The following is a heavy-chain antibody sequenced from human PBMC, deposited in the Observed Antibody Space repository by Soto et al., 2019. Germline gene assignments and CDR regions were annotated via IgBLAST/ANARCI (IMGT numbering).Heavy chain of an antibody. CDR2: ISAYNGNT. Sequence: ASVKVSCKASGYTFTSYGISWVRQAPGQGLEGMGWISAYNGNTNYAQKLQGRVTMTTDTSTSTAYMELRSLRSDDTAVYYCAREDIVVVPAAIGYYYGMDVWGQGTTVTVSS. J-gene: IGHJ6*02. CDR1: GYTFTSYG. V-gene: IGHV1-18*04. CDR3: AREDIVVVPAAIGYYYGMDV. D-gene: IGHD2-2*02.